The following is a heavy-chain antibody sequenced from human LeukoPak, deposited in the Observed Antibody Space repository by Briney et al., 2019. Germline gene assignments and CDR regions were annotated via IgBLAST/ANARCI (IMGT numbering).Heavy chain of an antibody. CDR3: ATGMWEFPSLPFDY. J-gene: IGHJ4*02. V-gene: IGHV3-74*01. D-gene: IGHD1-26*01. Sequence: GGSLRLSCAASGFTFSSNWMHWVRQAPGKGLVWVSRVNSDESSTTYADSVKGRFTISRDNAKNTLYLQMNSLRAEDTAVYYCATGMWEFPSLPFDYWGQGTLVTVSS. CDR1: GFTFSSNW. CDR2: VNSDESST.